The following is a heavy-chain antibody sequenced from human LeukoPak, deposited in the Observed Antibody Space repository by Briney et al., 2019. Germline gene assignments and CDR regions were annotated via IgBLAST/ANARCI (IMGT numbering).Heavy chain of an antibody. J-gene: IGHJ5*02. Sequence: SVKVSCKASGGTFSSYAISWVRQAPGQGLEWMGGIIPIFGTANYAQKFQGRVTITTDESTSTAYMELSRLRSEDPPVYYFAIAVAGNWFDPWGQGTLVTVSS. V-gene: IGHV1-69*05. CDR2: IIPIFGTA. D-gene: IGHD6-19*01. CDR3: AIAVAGNWFDP. CDR1: GGTFSSYA.